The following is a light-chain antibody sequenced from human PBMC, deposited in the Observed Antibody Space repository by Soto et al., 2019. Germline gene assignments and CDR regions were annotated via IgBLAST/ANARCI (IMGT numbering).Light chain of an antibody. CDR1: SSDVGDYNY. CDR3: SSYTSRNTLDVV. V-gene: IGLV2-14*01. Sequence: QSVLTQPASVSGSPGQSITISCTGTSSDVGDYNYVSWYQQHPGKAPKLMIYEVSNRPSGVSNRFSGSKSGKTASLTISGRQAEDEADYYCSSYTSRNTLDVVFGGGTKGTVL. CDR2: EVS. J-gene: IGLJ2*01.